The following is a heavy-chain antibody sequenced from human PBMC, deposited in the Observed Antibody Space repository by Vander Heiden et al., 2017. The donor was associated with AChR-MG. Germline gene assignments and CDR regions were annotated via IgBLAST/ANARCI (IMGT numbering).Heavy chain of an antibody. CDR1: VFTSSSYG. CDR2: IWYDGSNK. Sequence: QVQLVESGGGVVPPGRSLRRSCAASVFTSSSYGMHWVRQAPGKGLEWLAVIWYDGSNKYYADSVKGRFTISRDNSKNTLYLQMNSLRAEDTAVYYCARGDYSNYEEYFDYWGQGTLVTVSS. J-gene: IGHJ4*02. CDR3: ARGDYSNYEEYFDY. V-gene: IGHV3-33*01. D-gene: IGHD4-4*01.